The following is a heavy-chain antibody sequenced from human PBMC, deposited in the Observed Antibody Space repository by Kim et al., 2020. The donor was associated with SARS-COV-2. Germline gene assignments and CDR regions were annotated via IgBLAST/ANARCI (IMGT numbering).Heavy chain of an antibody. CDR1: GFTFSSYG. J-gene: IGHJ3*02. CDR2: IWYDGSNK. CDR3: AKDWAPYGTDAFDI. V-gene: IGHV3-33*06. Sequence: GGSLRLSCAASGFTFSSYGMHWVRQAPGKGLEWVAVIWYDGSNKYYADSVKGRFTISRDNSKNTLYLQMNSLRAEDTAVYYCAKDWAPYGTDAFDIWGQGTMVTVSS. D-gene: IGHD4-17*01.